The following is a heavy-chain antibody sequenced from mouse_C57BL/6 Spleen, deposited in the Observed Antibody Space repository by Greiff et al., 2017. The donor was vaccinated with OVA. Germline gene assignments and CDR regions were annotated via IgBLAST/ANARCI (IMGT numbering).Heavy chain of an antibody. CDR3: ARRTDGYYAMDY. J-gene: IGHJ4*01. CDR2: ISSGSSTI. CDR1: GFTFSDYG. V-gene: IGHV5-17*01. D-gene: IGHD2-3*01. Sequence: DVKLVESGGGLVKPGGSLKLSCAASGFTFSDYGMHWVRQAPEKGLEWVAYISSGSSTIYYADTVKGRFTISRDNAKNTLFLQMTSLRSEDTAMYYCARRTDGYYAMDYWGQGTSVTVSS.